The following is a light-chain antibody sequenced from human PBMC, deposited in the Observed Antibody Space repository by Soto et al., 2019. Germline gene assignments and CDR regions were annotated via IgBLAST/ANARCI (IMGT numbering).Light chain of an antibody. V-gene: IGLV3-21*02. CDR2: SVN. J-gene: IGLJ1*01. Sequence: SYELTQPPSVSVAPVQTARITCGGDNIGSMSVHWYQQRPGQAPVLVVYSVNDRPAGIPERFSGSNSGNTATLTIGRVEAGDEADYYCQVWDPFSDHLFVFGRGTKV. CDR1: NIGSMS. CDR3: QVWDPFSDHLFV.